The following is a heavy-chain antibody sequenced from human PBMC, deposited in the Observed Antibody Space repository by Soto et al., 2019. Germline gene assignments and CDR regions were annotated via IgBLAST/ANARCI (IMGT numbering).Heavy chain of an antibody. CDR2: LYSGGST. J-gene: IGHJ6*03. V-gene: IGHV3-66*01. CDR1: GFTVSSNY. D-gene: IGHD2-2*01. CDR3: ARDLPVDGYYYYMDV. Sequence: GGSLRLSCAASGFTVSSNYMSWVRQAPGKGLEWVSVLYSGGSTSYADSVKGRFTISRDNSKNTLYLQMNSLRAEDTAVYYCARDLPVDGYYYYMDVWGKGTTVTVSS.